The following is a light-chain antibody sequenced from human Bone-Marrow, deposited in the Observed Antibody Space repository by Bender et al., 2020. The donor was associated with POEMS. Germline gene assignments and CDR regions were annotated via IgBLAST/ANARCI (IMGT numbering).Light chain of an antibody. CDR3: QSADNSGNWV. CDR2: KDS. Sequence: AARITCSGDALPKQYAYWYQQKQGQAPVLVIYKDSERPSGIPERFSGSSSGTSVTLTISGVQAEDEAEYWCQSADNSGNWVFGGGTKLTVL. J-gene: IGLJ3*02. V-gene: IGLV3-25*03. CDR1: ALPKQY.